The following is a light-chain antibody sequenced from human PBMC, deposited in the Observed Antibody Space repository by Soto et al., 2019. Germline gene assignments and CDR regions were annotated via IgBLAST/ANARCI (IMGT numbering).Light chain of an antibody. CDR1: QSVSSY. J-gene: IGKJ1*01. V-gene: IGKV3-11*01. CDR2: DAS. Sequence: EIVLTQSPATLSLSPGERATLSCRASQSVSSYLAWYQQKPGQAPRLLIYDASNRATGIPARFSGSGSGTDFPLPISSLEPEDFEVYYCQQRSNWPPWTFGQGTKVEIK. CDR3: QQRSNWPPWT.